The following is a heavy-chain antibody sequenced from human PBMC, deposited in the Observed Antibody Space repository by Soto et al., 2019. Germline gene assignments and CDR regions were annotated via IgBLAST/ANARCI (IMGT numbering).Heavy chain of an antibody. CDR2: INPSSGGT. CDR3: ARLPYYDFWSGYYTPSLGGMDV. CDR1: GYTFTGYY. V-gene: IGHV1-2*02. D-gene: IGHD3-3*01. Sequence: APVKVSCKASGYTFTGYYMHWVRQAPGQGLEWMGWINPSSGGTNYAQKFQGRVTMTRDTSISTAYMELSRLRSDDTAVYYCARLPYYDFWSGYYTPSLGGMDVWGQGTTVTVSS. J-gene: IGHJ6*02.